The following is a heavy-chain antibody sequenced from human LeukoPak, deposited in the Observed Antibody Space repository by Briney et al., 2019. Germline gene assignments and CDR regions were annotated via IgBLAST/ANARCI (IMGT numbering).Heavy chain of an antibody. D-gene: IGHD4-17*01. CDR3: AVVTRDYGDSTNIDD. V-gene: IGHV3-48*03. Sequence: GGSLRLSCAASGFTFSSYEMNWVRQAPGKGLEWVSYISSSGSTIYYADSVKGRFTISRDNAKNSLYRQMNSRRAEDTAVYYCAVVTRDYGDSTNIDDWGQGTLVTVSS. CDR2: ISSSGSTI. J-gene: IGHJ4*02. CDR1: GFTFSSYE.